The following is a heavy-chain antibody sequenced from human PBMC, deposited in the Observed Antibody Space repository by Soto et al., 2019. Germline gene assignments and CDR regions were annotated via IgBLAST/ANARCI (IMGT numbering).Heavy chain of an antibody. Sequence: SETLSLTCAVSGGSISSGGYSWSWIRQPPGKGLEWIGYIYHSGSTYYNPSLKSRVTISVGTSKNQFSLKLSSVTAADTAVYYCASALIYYYDSGSSLFNWFDPWGQGTLVTVS. CDR1: GGSISSGGYS. CDR2: IYHSGST. V-gene: IGHV4-30-2*01. CDR3: ASALIYYYDSGSSLFNWFDP. D-gene: IGHD3-10*01. J-gene: IGHJ5*02.